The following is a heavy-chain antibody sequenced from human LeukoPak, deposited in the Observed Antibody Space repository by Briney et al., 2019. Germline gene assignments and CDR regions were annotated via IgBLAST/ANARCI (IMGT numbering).Heavy chain of an antibody. D-gene: IGHD6-19*01. CDR3: ARDPGKSYSSGWYIPEYYYYGMDV. Sequence: GGSLRLSCAASGFTFSSYWMSWVRQAPGKGLEWVANIKQDGSEKYYVDSVKGRFTISRDNAKNSLYLQMNSLRAEDTAVYYCARDPGKSYSSGWYIPEYYYYGMDVWGQGTTVTVSS. CDR2: IKQDGSEK. V-gene: IGHV3-7*01. CDR1: GFTFSSYW. J-gene: IGHJ6*02.